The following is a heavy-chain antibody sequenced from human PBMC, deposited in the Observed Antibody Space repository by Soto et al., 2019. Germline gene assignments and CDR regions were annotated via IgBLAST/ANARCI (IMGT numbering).Heavy chain of an antibody. Sequence: QVQLVQSGAEVKKPGTSVRVSCKASGDTFIGYSISWVRQAPGQGLEWMGWVIPTQRTTKYAQRFQGRVTMSVDQFASTTYMELSSLRPEDTALYYCVIDRLIVAVSVGRMDVWGQGTTVTASS. CDR3: VIDRLIVAVSVGRMDV. V-gene: IGHV1-69*01. CDR2: VIPTQRTT. CDR1: GDTFIGYS. J-gene: IGHJ6*02. D-gene: IGHD6-19*01.